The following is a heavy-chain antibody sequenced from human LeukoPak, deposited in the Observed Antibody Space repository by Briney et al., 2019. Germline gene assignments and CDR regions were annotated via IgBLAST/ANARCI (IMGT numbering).Heavy chain of an antibody. D-gene: IGHD3-3*01. J-gene: IGHJ3*02. Sequence: GGSLRLSCAASGFTFSSYSMNWVRQAPGKGLEWVSSISSSSSYIYYADSVKGRFTISRDNAKNSLYLQMNSLRAEDTAVYYCARARSITIFGIGDAFDIWGQGTMVTVSS. V-gene: IGHV3-21*01. CDR1: GFTFSSYS. CDR2: ISSSSSYI. CDR3: ARARSITIFGIGDAFDI.